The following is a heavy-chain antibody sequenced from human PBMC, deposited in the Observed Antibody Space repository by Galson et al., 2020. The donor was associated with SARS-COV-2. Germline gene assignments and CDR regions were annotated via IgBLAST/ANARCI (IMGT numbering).Heavy chain of an antibody. CDR1: GFTFSSYA. D-gene: IGHD6-19*01. CDR2: ISYDGSNK. CDR3: ARDNLQWLYRGWFDP. J-gene: IGHJ5*02. V-gene: IGHV3-30*04. Sequence: GGSLRLSCAASGFTFSSYAMHWVRQAPGKGLEWVAVISYDGSNKYYADSVKGRFTISRDNSKNTLYLQMNSLRAEDTAVYYCARDNLQWLYRGWFDPWGQGTLVTVSS.